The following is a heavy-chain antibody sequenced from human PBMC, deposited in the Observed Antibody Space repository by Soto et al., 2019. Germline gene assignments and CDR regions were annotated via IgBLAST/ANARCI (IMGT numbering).Heavy chain of an antibody. Sequence: QVQLVESGGGLVKPGGSLRLSCAASGFTFSDYYMSWIRQTPGKGLEWVSYISGGSSYTNYADSVKGRFTISRDNAKSSLYLLMNSLRAEDTAVYYCARSSYDILTGYNYYGMDVWGPGTKVTVSS. V-gene: IGHV3-11*05. CDR3: ARSSYDILTGYNYYGMDV. J-gene: IGHJ6*02. CDR2: ISGGSSYT. D-gene: IGHD3-9*01. CDR1: GFTFSDYY.